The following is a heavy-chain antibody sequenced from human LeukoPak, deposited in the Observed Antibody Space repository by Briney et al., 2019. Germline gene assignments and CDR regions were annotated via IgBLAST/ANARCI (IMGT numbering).Heavy chain of an antibody. CDR2: IYYSGST. D-gene: IGHD1-26*01. CDR1: GGSVSSGSYY. Sequence: SETLSLTCTVSGGSVSSGSYYWSWIRQPPGKGLGWIGYIYYSGSTNYSPSLKSRVTISVDTSKNQFSLKLSSVTAADTAVYYCARGIFYEYSGSERNAFDIWGQGTMVAVSS. CDR3: ARGIFYEYSGSERNAFDI. J-gene: IGHJ3*02. V-gene: IGHV4-61*01.